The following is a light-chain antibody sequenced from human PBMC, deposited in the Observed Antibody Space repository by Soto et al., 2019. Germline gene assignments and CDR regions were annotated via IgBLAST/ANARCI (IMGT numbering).Light chain of an antibody. V-gene: IGKV3-15*01. Sequence: EIVMTQSPATLSVSPGERATLSCRASQSVGNNLAWNQQKPGQAPRLLIYGASTRATGIPARFSGSGSGTEFTLTISSLQSEDFAVYYCQQYNNWHFTFGPGTKVDIK. J-gene: IGKJ3*01. CDR1: QSVGNN. CDR3: QQYNNWHFT. CDR2: GAS.